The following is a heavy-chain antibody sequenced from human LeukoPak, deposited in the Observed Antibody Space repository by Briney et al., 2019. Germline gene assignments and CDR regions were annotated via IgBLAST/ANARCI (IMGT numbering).Heavy chain of an antibody. Sequence: GGSLRLSCAASGFTFSSYSMNWVRQAPGKGLEWVSSISSSSSYIYYADSVKGRSTISRDNAKNSLYLQMNSLRAEDTAVYYCARGSRLRPLDYWGQGTLVTVSS. V-gene: IGHV3-21*01. J-gene: IGHJ4*02. CDR1: GFTFSSYS. D-gene: IGHD4-17*01. CDR2: ISSSSSYI. CDR3: ARGSRLRPLDY.